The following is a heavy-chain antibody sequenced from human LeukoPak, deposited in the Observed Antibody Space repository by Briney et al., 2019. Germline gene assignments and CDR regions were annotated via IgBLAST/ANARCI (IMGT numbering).Heavy chain of an antibody. V-gene: IGHV3-30*04. J-gene: IGHJ3*02. Sequence: GGSLRLSCAASGFTFSSYAMHWVRQAPGKGLEWVAVISYDGSNKYYADSVKGRFTISRDNSKNTLYLQMNSLRAEDTAVYYCARGYSSSWAGEGAFDIWGQGTMVTVSS. CDR3: ARGYSSSWAGEGAFDI. CDR2: ISYDGSNK. CDR1: GFTFSSYA. D-gene: IGHD6-13*01.